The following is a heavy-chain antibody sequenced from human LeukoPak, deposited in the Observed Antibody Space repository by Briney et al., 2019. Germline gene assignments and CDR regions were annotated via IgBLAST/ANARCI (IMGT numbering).Heavy chain of an antibody. D-gene: IGHD6-19*01. Sequence: GGSLRLSCAASGFTFSDSAMHWVRQASGKGLEWVGHIRGKANHYATAYAASVRGRFTISRDDSKNTAYLHMNSLKTEDTAVYYCTGGSGWYSPDYWGQGTLVTVSS. CDR1: GFTFSDSA. V-gene: IGHV3-73*01. CDR2: IRGKANHYAT. J-gene: IGHJ4*02. CDR3: TGGSGWYSPDY.